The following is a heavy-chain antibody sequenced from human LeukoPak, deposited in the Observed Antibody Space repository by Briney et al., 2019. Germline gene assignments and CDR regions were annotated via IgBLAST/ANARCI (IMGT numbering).Heavy chain of an antibody. Sequence: SETLSLTCTVSGGSISSSNYYWGWIRQPPGKGLEWIGSSYYSGSTYYNPSLKSRVTISVDTSKNQFSLKLSSVTAADTAMYYCARSQWLVRGYFDYWGQGTLVAVSS. J-gene: IGHJ4*02. CDR3: ARSQWLVRGYFDY. CDR2: SYYSGST. D-gene: IGHD6-19*01. V-gene: IGHV4-39*01. CDR1: GGSISSSNYY.